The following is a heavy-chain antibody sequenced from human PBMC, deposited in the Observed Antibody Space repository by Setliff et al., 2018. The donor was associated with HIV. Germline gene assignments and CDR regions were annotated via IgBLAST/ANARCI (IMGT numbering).Heavy chain of an antibody. Sequence: KTSETLSLTCTAFGGSINSDSYYWTWIRQPAGKGLEWIGHIHTSGSTNYNPSLKSRVTISIDTSKNQFSLKLRSATATDTALYYCAGVSSSYYFLGAFDSWGQGTLVTVSS. CDR2: IHTSGST. J-gene: IGHJ4*02. CDR3: AGVSSSYYFLGAFDS. V-gene: IGHV4-61*09. D-gene: IGHD6-13*01. CDR1: GGSINSDSYY.